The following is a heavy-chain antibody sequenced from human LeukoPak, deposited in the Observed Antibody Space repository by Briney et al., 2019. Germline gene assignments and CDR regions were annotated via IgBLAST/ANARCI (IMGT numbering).Heavy chain of an antibody. J-gene: IGHJ4*02. D-gene: IGHD3-3*01. V-gene: IGHV3-21*01. CDR1: GFTFSSYP. CDR3: AKDQGGGAIFGVKDY. Sequence: PGGSLRLSCAASGFTFSSYPMNWVRQAPGKGLEWVSSMGGSGSSIYYADPVKGRFTISRDNAENSLYLQMNSLRPEDTAVYYCAKDQGGGAIFGVKDYWGQGTLVTVSS. CDR2: MGGSGSSI.